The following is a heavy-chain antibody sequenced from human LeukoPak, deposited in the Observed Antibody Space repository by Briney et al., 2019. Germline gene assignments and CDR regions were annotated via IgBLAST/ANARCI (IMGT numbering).Heavy chain of an antibody. D-gene: IGHD3-16*02. Sequence: GGSLRLSCAASGFTFNSYSMNWFRQAPGKGLEWVSSISSSSRFIYYADSVKGRFTISRDNAKNSLYLQMNSLRAEDTAVYYCARGHYDYVWGSYRSPGAFDIWGQGTMVTVSS. CDR2: ISSSSRFI. J-gene: IGHJ3*02. V-gene: IGHV3-21*01. CDR1: GFTFNSYS. CDR3: ARGHYDYVWGSYRSPGAFDI.